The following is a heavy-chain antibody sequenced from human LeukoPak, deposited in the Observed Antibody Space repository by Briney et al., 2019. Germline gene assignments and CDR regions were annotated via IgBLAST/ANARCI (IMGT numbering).Heavy chain of an antibody. J-gene: IGHJ5*02. Sequence: GGSLRLSCAASGFTLSSYSMNWVRQAPGRGLEWVANIKQDGSEKYYVDSVKGRFTISRDNAKNSLYLQMNSLRAEDTAVYYCARGFGRPWGQGTLVTVSS. D-gene: IGHD3-10*01. CDR2: IKQDGSEK. CDR1: GFTLSSYS. CDR3: ARGFGRP. V-gene: IGHV3-7*03.